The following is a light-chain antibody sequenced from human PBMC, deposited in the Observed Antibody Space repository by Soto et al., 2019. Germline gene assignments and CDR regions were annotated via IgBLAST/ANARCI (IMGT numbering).Light chain of an antibody. CDR1: QSVSSAL. CDR3: QQYESSPLT. CDR2: RAS. V-gene: IGKV3-20*01. J-gene: IGKJ4*01. Sequence: EIVLTQSPDTLSLSPGERATLSCRASQSVSSALLAWYQQNPGQAPRLLIYRASTRATGIPDRFTGSGSGTDFTLTISRLEPEDFAVYYCQQYESSPLTFGGGTKVEIK.